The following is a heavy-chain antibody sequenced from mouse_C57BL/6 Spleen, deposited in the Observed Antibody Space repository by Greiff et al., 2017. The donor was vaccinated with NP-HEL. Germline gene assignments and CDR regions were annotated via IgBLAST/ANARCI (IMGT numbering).Heavy chain of an antibody. Sequence: EVQLQQSGPELVKPGASVKMSCKASGYTFTDYNMHWVKQSHGKSLEWIGYINPNNGGTSYNQKFKGKATLTVNKSSSTAYMELRSLTSEDSAVYYCARTVRYGPYYFDYWGQGTTLTVSS. D-gene: IGHD2-12*01. CDR3: ARTVRYGPYYFDY. V-gene: IGHV1-22*01. J-gene: IGHJ2*01. CDR2: INPNNGGT. CDR1: GYTFTDYN.